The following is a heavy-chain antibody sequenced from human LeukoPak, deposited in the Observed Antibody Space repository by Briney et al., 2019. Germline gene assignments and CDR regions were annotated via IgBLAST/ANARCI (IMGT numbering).Heavy chain of an antibody. CDR1: GFTFSSYE. V-gene: IGHV3-48*03. D-gene: IGHD2-15*01. J-gene: IGHJ4*02. CDR3: ARDLGYCSGGSCYTLDY. Sequence: GGSLRLSCAASGFTFSSYEMNWVRQAPGKGLEWVSYISSSGSTIYYADSVKGRFTISRDNAKNSLYLQMNSLRAEDTAVYYCARDLGYCSGGSCYTLDYWGQGTLVTVSS. CDR2: ISSSGSTI.